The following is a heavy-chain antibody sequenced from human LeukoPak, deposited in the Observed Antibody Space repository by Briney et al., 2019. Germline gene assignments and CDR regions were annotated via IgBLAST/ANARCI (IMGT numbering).Heavy chain of an antibody. CDR3: AKEGGDIVVVVAAGFDS. CDR1: GFTFSSYG. V-gene: IGHV3-30*18. CDR2: ISYDGSNK. Sequence: PGGSLRLSCAASGFTFSSYGMHWVRQAPGKGLEWVAVISYDGSNKYYADSVKGRFTISRDNSKNTLYLQMNSLRAEDTAVYYCAKEGGDIVVVVAAGFDSWGQGTLVTVSS. J-gene: IGHJ4*02. D-gene: IGHD2-15*01.